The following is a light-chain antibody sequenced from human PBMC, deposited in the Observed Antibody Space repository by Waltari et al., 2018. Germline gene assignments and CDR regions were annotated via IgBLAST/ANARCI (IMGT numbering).Light chain of an antibody. CDR2: KDT. Sequence: SFDLTQPPSVSVSPGQTARITCSADALTEKCTHWYQQKPGQAPVLVIYKDTERPSGIPERFSGSSSGTTVTLTITGVQAEDEADYYCQSADSGGTFAVFGGGSRLTVL. CDR1: ALTEKC. CDR3: QSADSGGTFAV. J-gene: IGLJ3*02. V-gene: IGLV3-25*03.